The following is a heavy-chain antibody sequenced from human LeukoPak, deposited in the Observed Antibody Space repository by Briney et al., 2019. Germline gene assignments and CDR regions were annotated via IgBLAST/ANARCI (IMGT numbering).Heavy chain of an antibody. Sequence: GGSLRLSCAASRFTFSSYWMSWVRQAPGKWLEWVANIKQDGSEKYYVDSVKGRFTISRDNAKNSLYLQMNSLRAEDTAVYYCALESGDYDRSGYFDYWGQGTLVTVSS. CDR1: RFTFSSYW. D-gene: IGHD3-22*01. CDR3: ALESGDYDRSGYFDY. V-gene: IGHV3-7*01. J-gene: IGHJ4*02. CDR2: IKQDGSEK.